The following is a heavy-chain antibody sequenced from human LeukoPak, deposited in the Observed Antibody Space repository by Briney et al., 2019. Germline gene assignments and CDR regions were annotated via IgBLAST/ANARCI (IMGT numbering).Heavy chain of an antibody. CDR3: ARDSHYYYMDV. CDR1: GGTFSSYA. J-gene: IGHJ6*03. V-gene: IGHV1-69*05. CDR2: IIPIFGTA. Sequence: SVKVSCKASGGTFSSYAISWVRQAPGQGLEWMGGIIPIFGTANYAQKLQGRVTMTTDTSTSTAYMELRSLRSDDTAVYYCARDSHYYYMDVWGKGTTVTVSS.